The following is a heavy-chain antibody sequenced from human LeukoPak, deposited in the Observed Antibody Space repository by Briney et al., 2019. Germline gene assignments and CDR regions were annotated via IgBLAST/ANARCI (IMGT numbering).Heavy chain of an antibody. Sequence: GGSLRLSCAVSGFTASGNYMSWVRQAPGKGLEWVSLIYSGDTTLYADSVKGRFTISRDISKNTLYLQMNSLRAEDTAVYYCARRAGGYSHPYDYWGQGILVTVSS. J-gene: IGHJ4*02. CDR1: GFTASGNY. CDR2: IYSGDTT. CDR3: ARRAGGYSHPYDY. D-gene: IGHD4-23*01. V-gene: IGHV3-53*01.